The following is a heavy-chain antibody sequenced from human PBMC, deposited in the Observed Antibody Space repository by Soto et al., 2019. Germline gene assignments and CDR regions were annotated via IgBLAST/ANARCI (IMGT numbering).Heavy chain of an antibody. CDR1: GDSLSSGDYC. CDR2: IHHSGKT. J-gene: IGHJ4*02. D-gene: IGHD1-26*01. V-gene: IGHV4-31*03. CDR3: AVHSGSYIPFDY. Sequence: PSETLSLTCTVSGDSLSSGDYCWSWIRQSPGTGLEWIGYIHHSGKTFSNPSLKSRFTMSVDTSKNQFALNLNSVTAADTAVYYCAVHSGSYIPFDYWGQGTLVTVSS.